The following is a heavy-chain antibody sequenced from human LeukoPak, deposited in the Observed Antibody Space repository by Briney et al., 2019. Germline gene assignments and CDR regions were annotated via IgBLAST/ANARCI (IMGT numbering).Heavy chain of an antibody. J-gene: IGHJ1*01. CDR2: ISGSGGTT. CDR3: VRLGDSSSYRAEYFQH. CDR1: GFTFSGYA. Sequence: AGGSLRLSCAASGFTFSGYAMSWVRQAPGKGLEWVSAISGSGGTTYYADSVKGRFTISRDNSKNTLYLQMGSLRTDDMAVYYCVRLGDSSSYRAEYFQHWGQGTLVTVSS. D-gene: IGHD3-22*01. V-gene: IGHV3-23*01.